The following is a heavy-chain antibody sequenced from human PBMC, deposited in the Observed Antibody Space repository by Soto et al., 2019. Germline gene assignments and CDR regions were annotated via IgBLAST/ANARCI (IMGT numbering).Heavy chain of an antibody. J-gene: IGHJ6*02. CDR3: AKSTGGTANGMGV. CDR2: ISWNSGTI. D-gene: IGHD2-8*02. Sequence: EVQVVESGGGLVQPGRSLRLSCAASGFSFDDYAMHWVRQATGKGLEWVSGISWNSGTIGYADSVKGRFTISRDNAKNYLYLQMNSLRAEDTALYYCAKSTGGTANGMGVWGQGTTVTVSS. V-gene: IGHV3-9*01. CDR1: GFSFDDYA.